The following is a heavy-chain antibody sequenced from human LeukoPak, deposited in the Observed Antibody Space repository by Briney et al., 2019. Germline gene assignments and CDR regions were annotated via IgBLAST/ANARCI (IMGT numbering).Heavy chain of an antibody. D-gene: IGHD3-10*01. V-gene: IGHV4-34*01. CDR2: IYYSGST. J-gene: IGHJ5*02. Sequence: SETLSLTCAVYGGSFSGYYWSWIRQPPGKGLEWIGSIYYSGSTYYNPSLKSRVTISVDTSKNQFSLKLSSVTAADTAVYYCARAGITMVRGVRNWFDPWGQGTLVTVSS. CDR3: ARAGITMVRGVRNWFDP. CDR1: GGSFSGYY.